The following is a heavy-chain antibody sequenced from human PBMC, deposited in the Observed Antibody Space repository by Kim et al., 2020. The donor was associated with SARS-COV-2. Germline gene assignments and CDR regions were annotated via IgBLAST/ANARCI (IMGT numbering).Heavy chain of an antibody. CDR1: GFTFSSYG. V-gene: IGHV3-30*18. CDR3: AKDRDARLWEGMDV. Sequence: GGSLRLSCAASGFTFSSYGMHWVRQAPGKGLEWVAVISYDGSNKYYADSVKGRFTISRDNSKNTLYLQMNSLRAEDTAVYYCAKDRDARLWEGMDVWGQGTTVTVSS. J-gene: IGHJ6*02. D-gene: IGHD1-26*01. CDR2: ISYDGSNK.